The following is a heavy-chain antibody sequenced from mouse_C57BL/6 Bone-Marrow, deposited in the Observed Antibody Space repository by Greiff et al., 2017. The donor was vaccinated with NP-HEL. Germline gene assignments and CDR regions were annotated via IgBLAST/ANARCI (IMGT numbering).Heavy chain of an antibody. CDR2: ISNGGGST. CDR1: GFTFSDYY. CDR3: AQLGAY. V-gene: IGHV5-12*01. J-gene: IGHJ3*01. D-gene: IGHD4-1*02. Sequence: EVHLVESGGGLVQPGGSLKLSCAASGFTFSDYYMYWVRQTPEKRLEWVAYISNGGGSTYYPDTVKGRFTISRDNAKNTLYLQMSRLKSEDTAMYYCAQLGAYWGQGTLVTVSA.